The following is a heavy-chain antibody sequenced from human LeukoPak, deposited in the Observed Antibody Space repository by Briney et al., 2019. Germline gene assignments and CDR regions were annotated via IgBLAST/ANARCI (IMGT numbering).Heavy chain of an antibody. Sequence: GGSLRLSCAASGFRFDDYGMSWVRQAPGKGLQWVSGINWNGGSIGYADSVKGRFTISRDNAKNSLYLQMNSLRAEDTALYYCARATCSGGGCPDYWGQGTLVTVSS. CDR2: INWNGGSI. J-gene: IGHJ4*02. CDR3: ARATCSGGGCPDY. CDR1: GFRFDDYG. V-gene: IGHV3-20*04. D-gene: IGHD2-15*01.